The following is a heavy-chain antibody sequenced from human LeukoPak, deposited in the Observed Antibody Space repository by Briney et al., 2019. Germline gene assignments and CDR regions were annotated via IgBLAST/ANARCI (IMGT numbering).Heavy chain of an antibody. V-gene: IGHV3-15*01. J-gene: IGHJ3*02. CDR1: GFTFSNAW. D-gene: IGHD2-15*01. Sequence: AGGSLLLSCAASGFTFSNAWMSWVRPAPGKGLEWVGRIKSKTDGGTTDYAAPVKGRFTISRDDSKNTLYLQMNSLKTEDTAVYYCTTDGEYCSGGSCYGGAFDIWGQGTMVTVSS. CDR2: IKSKTDGGTT. CDR3: TTDGEYCSGGSCYGGAFDI.